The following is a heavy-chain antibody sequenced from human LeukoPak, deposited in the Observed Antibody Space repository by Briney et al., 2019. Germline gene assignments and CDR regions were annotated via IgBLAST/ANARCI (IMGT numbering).Heavy chain of an antibody. CDR1: GFTFSDYW. V-gene: IGHV3-7*01. J-gene: IGHJ4*02. Sequence: PGGSLRLSCAASGFTFSDYWMSWARQAPGKGLEWVASIKQDGTDKNYVDSVKGRFTISRDNAKNSLYLQIDSLRAEDTAIYYCARSLAVAGVGDYWGQGTLVT. CDR2: IKQDGTDK. CDR3: ARSLAVAGVGDY. D-gene: IGHD6-19*01.